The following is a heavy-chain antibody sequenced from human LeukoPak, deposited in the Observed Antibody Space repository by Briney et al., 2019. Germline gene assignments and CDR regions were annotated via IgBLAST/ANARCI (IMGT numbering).Heavy chain of an antibody. J-gene: IGHJ3*02. D-gene: IGHD6-13*01. CDR2: ISWNSGSI. V-gene: IGHV3-9*01. Sequence: PGGSLRLSCAASGFTFDDYAMHWVRQAPRKGLEWVSGISWNSGSIGYADSVKGRFTISRDNAKNSLYLQMNSLRAEDTALYYCAKDFTAAAVLFDAFDIWGQGTMVTVSS. CDR3: AKDFTAAAVLFDAFDI. CDR1: GFTFDDYA.